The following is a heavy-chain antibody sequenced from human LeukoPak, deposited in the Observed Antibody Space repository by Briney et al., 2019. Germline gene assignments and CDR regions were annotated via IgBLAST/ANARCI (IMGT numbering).Heavy chain of an antibody. J-gene: IGHJ3*02. CDR1: GFTFSSYW. V-gene: IGHV3-74*01. D-gene: IGHD3-3*01. Sequence: GGSLRLSCAASGFTFSSYWMHWVRQAPGKGLLWVSRINSDGSSTSYADSVKGRFTISRDNAKNTLYLQMNSLRAEDTAVYYCARGVLRYDFWSGYYEDAFDIWGQGTMVTVSS. CDR2: INSDGSST. CDR3: ARGVLRYDFWSGYYEDAFDI.